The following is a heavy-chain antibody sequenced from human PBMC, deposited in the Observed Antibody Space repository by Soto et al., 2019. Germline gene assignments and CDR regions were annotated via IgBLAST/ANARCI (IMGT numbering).Heavy chain of an antibody. CDR2: ISGSGGST. D-gene: IGHD6-19*01. CDR3: AKDGDSSGWPLEIN. CDR1: GFTFSSYA. Sequence: EVQLLESGGGLVQPGGSLRLSCAASGFTFSSYAMSWVRQAPGKGLEWVSAISGSGGSTYYADSVKGRFTISRDNSKNTRYLQMNSLRAEDTAVYYCAKDGDSSGWPLEINWGQGTLVTVSS. V-gene: IGHV3-23*01. J-gene: IGHJ4*02.